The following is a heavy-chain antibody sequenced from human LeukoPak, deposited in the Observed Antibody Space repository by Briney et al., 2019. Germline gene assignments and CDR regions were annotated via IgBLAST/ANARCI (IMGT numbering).Heavy chain of an antibody. CDR1: GFTFSSYS. V-gene: IGHV3-48*04. D-gene: IGHD6-13*01. J-gene: IGHJ6*03. CDR2: ISSGSSTM. Sequence: GGSLRLSCAASGFTFSSYSMTWVRQAPGKGLEWVSYISSGSSTMSYADSVKGRFTISRDNAKNSLYLQMNSLRAGDTAEYYCARERSSSWYDQASFNYMDVWGKGTMVTVSS. CDR3: ARERSSSWYDQASFNYMDV.